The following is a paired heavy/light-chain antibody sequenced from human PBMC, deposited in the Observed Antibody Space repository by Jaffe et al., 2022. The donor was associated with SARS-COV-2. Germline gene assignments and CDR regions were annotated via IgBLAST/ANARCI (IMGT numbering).Light chain of an antibody. J-gene: IGKJ2*01. V-gene: IGKV2-40*01. CDR2: TVS. CDR1: QSLLDSDDGNTY. CDR3: KQRIEFPWT. Sequence: DIVMTQTPLSLPVTPGEPASISCRSSQSLLDSDDGNTYLDWYLQKPGQSPQLLIYTVSYRASGVPDRFSGSGSGTDFTLEISRVEAEDVGVYYCKQRIEFPWTFGQGTKLEIK.
Heavy chain of an antibody. CDR1: GFSFRIYA. J-gene: IGHJ3*02. CDR3: ARTSGAFDM. D-gene: IGHD3-10*01. V-gene: IGHV3-30*04. CDR2: ISKDGSHT. Sequence: QVQLVESGGGVVQPGRSLRLSCAASGFSFRIYAMHWVRQAPGKGLEWVAVISKDGSHTYYAESVKGRFTMSRDNSQNTLYLQMNSLRPEDTAVYYCARTSGAFDMWGQGTMVTVSS.